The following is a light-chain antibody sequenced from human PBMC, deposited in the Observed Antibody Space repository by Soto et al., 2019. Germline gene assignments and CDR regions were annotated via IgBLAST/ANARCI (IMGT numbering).Light chain of an antibody. V-gene: IGLV2-14*03. Sequence: QSVLTQPASVSGSPGQSITISCTGTSSDVGGYNYVSWYQHHPDKAPKLVIYDVTNRPSGVSNRFAGSKAGNTASLTISGLQAEDEGDYYCNSYTGSATPYVFGTGTKVTVL. CDR2: DVT. J-gene: IGLJ1*01. CDR3: NSYTGSATPYV. CDR1: SSDVGGYNY.